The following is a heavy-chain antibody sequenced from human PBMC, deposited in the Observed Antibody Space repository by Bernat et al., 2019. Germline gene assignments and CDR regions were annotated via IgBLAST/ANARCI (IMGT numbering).Heavy chain of an antibody. V-gene: IGHV4-39*01. Sequence: QLQLQESGPGLVKPSETLSLTCTVSGGSISSSSYYWGWIRQPPGKGLEWIGSIYYSGSTYYNPSLKSRVTISVDTSKNQFSLKLSSVNAADTAVYYCARLNCSSTSCYSVRDYWYFDLWGRGTLVTVSS. CDR2: IYYSGST. CDR1: GGSISSSSYY. J-gene: IGHJ2*01. D-gene: IGHD2-2*01. CDR3: ARLNCSSTSCYSVRDYWYFDL.